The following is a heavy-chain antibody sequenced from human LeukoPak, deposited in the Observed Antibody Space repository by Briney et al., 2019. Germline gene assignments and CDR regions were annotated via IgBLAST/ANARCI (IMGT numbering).Heavy chain of an antibody. D-gene: IGHD5-18*01. Sequence: SETLSHTCTVSGYSISSGYYWGWIRQPPGKGLEWIGSIYHSGSTYYNPSLKSRVTISVDTSKNQFSLKLSSVTAADTAVYYCARDLQYSYGYYYYYYYMDVWGKGTTVTVSS. CDR1: GYSISSGYY. CDR2: IYHSGST. V-gene: IGHV4-38-2*02. J-gene: IGHJ6*03. CDR3: ARDLQYSYGYYYYYYYMDV.